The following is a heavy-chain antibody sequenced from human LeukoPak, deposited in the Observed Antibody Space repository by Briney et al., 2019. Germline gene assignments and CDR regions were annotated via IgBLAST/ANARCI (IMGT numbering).Heavy chain of an antibody. V-gene: IGHV3-23*01. J-gene: IGHJ4*02. CDR2: ISGSGDNT. CDR3: ARDYYGSGSYGH. Sequence: GGSLRLSCAASGFAFSSYAMSWVRQVPGKGLEWVSVISGSGDNTYYADSVKGRFTISRDNSKNMLYLQMNSLRAEDTAVYYCARDYYGSGSYGHWGQGTLVTVSS. D-gene: IGHD3-10*01. CDR1: GFAFSSYA.